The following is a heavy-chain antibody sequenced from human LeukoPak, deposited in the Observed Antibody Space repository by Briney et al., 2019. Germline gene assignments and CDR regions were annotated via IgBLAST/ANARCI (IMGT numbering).Heavy chain of an antibody. D-gene: IGHD2-15*01. CDR2: ISGSGGST. CDR1: GFTFSSYA. V-gene: IGHV3-23*01. Sequence: PGGSLRLSCAASGFTFSSYAMSWVRQAPGKGLEWVSAISGSGGSTYYADCVKGRFTISRDNSKNTLYLQMNSLRAEDTAVYYCAKDGVVVVAATPGYYYYMDVWGKGTTVTVSS. J-gene: IGHJ6*03. CDR3: AKDGVVVVAATPGYYYYMDV.